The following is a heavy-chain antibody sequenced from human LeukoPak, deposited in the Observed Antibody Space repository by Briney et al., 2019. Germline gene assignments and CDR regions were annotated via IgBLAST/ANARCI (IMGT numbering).Heavy chain of an antibody. V-gene: IGHV3-30*02. CDR2: IRYDGSNK. CDR1: GFTFSIYA. D-gene: IGHD3-16*01. J-gene: IGHJ4*02. Sequence: GGSLRLSCAASGFTFSIYAMSWVRQAPGKGLEWVAFIRYDGSNKYYADSVKGRFTISRDNSKNTLYLQMNSLRAEDTAVYYCARERALLGGSFDYWGQGTLVTVSS. CDR3: ARERALLGGSFDY.